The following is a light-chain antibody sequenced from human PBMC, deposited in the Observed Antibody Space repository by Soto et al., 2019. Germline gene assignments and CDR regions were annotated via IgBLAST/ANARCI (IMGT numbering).Light chain of an antibody. CDR1: RGISNW. V-gene: IGKV1-5*01. CDR3: QEYNSAPLT. CDR2: DAS. J-gene: IGKJ4*01. Sequence: DIQMTQSPSTLSASVGDRVTITCRASRGISNWLAWYQQRPGIAPKLLIFDASILQSGVPPRFSGSGSGTEFTLSISRLQPEDVATYYCQEYNSAPLTFGGGTKVDIK.